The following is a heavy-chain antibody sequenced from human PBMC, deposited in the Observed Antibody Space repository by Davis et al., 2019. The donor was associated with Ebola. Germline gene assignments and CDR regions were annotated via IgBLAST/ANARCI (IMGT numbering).Heavy chain of an antibody. V-gene: IGHV6-1*01. CDR2: TYYRSKWYN. CDR1: GDSVSSNSAA. D-gene: IGHD3-3*01. CDR3: ARDRVSIFGVVIYNWFDP. J-gene: IGHJ5*02. Sequence: HSQTLSLTCAISGDSVSSNSAAWNWIRQSPSRGLEWLGRTYYRSKWYNDYAVSVKSRITINPDTSKNQFSLQLNSVTPEDTAVYYCARDRVSIFGVVIYNWFDPWGQGTLVTVSS.